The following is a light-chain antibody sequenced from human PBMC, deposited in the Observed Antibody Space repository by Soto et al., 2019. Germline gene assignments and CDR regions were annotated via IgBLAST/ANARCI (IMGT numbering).Light chain of an antibody. V-gene: IGLV2-23*01. CDR3: CSYAGSSTWV. J-gene: IGLJ3*02. Sequence: QSALTQPASVSGSPGQSITISCTGTRSDVGSYGLVSWYHQLPGKAPELVIYEATKRPSGVSDRFSGSKSGITASLTISGLQSDDEGDFYCCSYAGSSTWVFGGGTKLTVL. CDR1: RSDVGSYGL. CDR2: EAT.